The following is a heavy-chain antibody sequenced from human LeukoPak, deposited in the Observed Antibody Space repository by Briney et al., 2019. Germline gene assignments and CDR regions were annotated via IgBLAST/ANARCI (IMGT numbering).Heavy chain of an antibody. V-gene: IGHV4-31*03. Sequence: KPSQTLSLTCTVSGGSISSGGYHWSWIRQHPGKGLEWIGYIYYSGSTYYNPSLKSRVTISVDTSKNQFSLKLSSVTAADTAIYYCASSSNFYYYYMDVWGKGTTVTVSS. J-gene: IGHJ6*03. CDR1: GGSISSGGYH. CDR2: IYYSGST. CDR3: ASSSNFYYYYMDV.